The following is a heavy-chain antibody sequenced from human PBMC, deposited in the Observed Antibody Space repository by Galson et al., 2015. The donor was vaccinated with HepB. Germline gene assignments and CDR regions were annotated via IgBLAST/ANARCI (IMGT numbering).Heavy chain of an antibody. V-gene: IGHV5-51*01. J-gene: IGHJ4*02. Sequence: QSGAEVKKPGESLKISCETSGYKFSTYWVGWLRQMPGKGLEWVGIIYPGDSDTRYSPSFQGQVTISVDKSISTAYLQWSSLKASDTAMYYCARHGIFGGYCRSVSCRYPDYWGQGTLVTVSS. CDR2: IYPGDSDT. CDR1: GYKFSTYW. D-gene: IGHD2-15*01. CDR3: ARHGIFGGYCRSVSCRYPDY.